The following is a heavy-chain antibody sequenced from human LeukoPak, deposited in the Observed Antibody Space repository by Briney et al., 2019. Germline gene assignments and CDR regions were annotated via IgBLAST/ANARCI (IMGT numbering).Heavy chain of an antibody. CDR3: AKTPGDCTGGTCYSFDY. CDR1: GFTFYTYA. J-gene: IGHJ4*02. D-gene: IGHD2-15*01. Sequence: GGSLRLSCAASGFTFYTYAMTWVRQAPGKGLEWVSSISGSSDNTYYADSVKGRFTVSRDNSKNTLYLQMNSLRAEDTAVYYCAKTPGDCTGGTCYSFDYWGQGSLVTVSS. V-gene: IGHV3-23*01. CDR2: ISGSSDNT.